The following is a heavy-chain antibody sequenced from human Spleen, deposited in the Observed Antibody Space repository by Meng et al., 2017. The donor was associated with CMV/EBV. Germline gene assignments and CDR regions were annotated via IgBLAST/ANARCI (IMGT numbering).Heavy chain of an antibody. V-gene: IGHV1-46*01. J-gene: IGHJ5*02. D-gene: IGHD2/OR15-2a*01. CDR2: INPSGGST. CDR3: ARSDIVIRPTATGLLGPLGGCFDP. CDR1: GYTFTSYF. Sequence: ASVKVSCKASGYTFTSYFIHWARQAPGQGLEWMGVINPSGGSTSYAQKFQDRVTISVDTSKNQFSLKLSSVTAADSAVYYCARSDIVIRPTATGLLGPLGGCFDPWGQGTLVTVSS.